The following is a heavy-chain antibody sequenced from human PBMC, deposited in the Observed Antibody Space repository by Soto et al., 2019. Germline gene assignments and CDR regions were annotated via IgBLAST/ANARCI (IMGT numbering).Heavy chain of an antibody. J-gene: IGHJ4*02. CDR3: AKDRYGSGSYPLIDY. D-gene: IGHD3-10*01. Sequence: GGSLRLSCAASGFTFSSYGMHWVRQAPGKGLEWVAVISYDGSNKYYADSVKGRFTISRDNSKNTLYLQMNSLRAEDTAVYYCAKDRYGSGSYPLIDYWGQGTLVTVSS. CDR1: GFTFSSYG. CDR2: ISYDGSNK. V-gene: IGHV3-30*18.